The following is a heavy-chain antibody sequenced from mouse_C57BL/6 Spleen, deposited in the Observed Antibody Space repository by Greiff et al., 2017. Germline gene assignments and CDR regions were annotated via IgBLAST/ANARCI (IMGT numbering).Heavy chain of an antibody. Sequence: VQLQQSGAELVRPGASVTLSCKASGYTFTDYEMHWVKQTPVHGLEWIGAIDPETGGTVYNQKFKGKAILTADKSSSTAYMELRSLTSEDSAVYYCTRSIYYGNSYYFDYWGQGTTLTVSS. CDR3: TRSIYYGNSYYFDY. V-gene: IGHV1-15*01. CDR1: GYTFTDYE. CDR2: IDPETGGT. D-gene: IGHD2-1*01. J-gene: IGHJ2*01.